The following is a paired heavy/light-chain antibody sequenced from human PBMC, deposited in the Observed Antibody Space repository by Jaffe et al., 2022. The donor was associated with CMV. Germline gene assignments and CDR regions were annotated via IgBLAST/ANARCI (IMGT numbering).Light chain of an antibody. Sequence: DIQMTQSPSSLSASVGDRVTITCQASQDINSYLNWYQQKPGKAPKLLIYDASNLETGVPSRFSGSGSGTAFIFTISSLQPEDFATYYCQQYDNLRTFGQGTKLEIK. CDR2: DAS. CDR1: QDINSY. J-gene: IGKJ2*02. V-gene: IGKV1-33*01. CDR3: QQYDNLRT.
Heavy chain of an antibody. CDR2: INSKNGET. CDR3: ARDRAPSGRWLFDY. J-gene: IGHJ4*02. CDR1: GYTFTDYF. D-gene: IGHD6-19*01. Sequence: QVQLVQSGDEGKKPGASVKVSCKASGYTFTDYFIHWLRQAPGQGPEWVGWINSKNGETKYGQKFQGRVTMTMVTSIATTYMEVSSLRSDDTAVYYCARDRAPSGRWLFDYWGQGTLVTVSS. V-gene: IGHV1-2*02.